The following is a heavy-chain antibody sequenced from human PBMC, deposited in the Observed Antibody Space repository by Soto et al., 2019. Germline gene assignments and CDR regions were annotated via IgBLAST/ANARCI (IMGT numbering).Heavy chain of an antibody. D-gene: IGHD2-2*01. CDR1: GGTFSSYA. Sequence: QVQLVQSGAEVKKPGSSVKVSCKASGGTFSSYAISWVRQAPGQGLEWMGGIIPIFGTANYAQKFQGRVTITADESTSTAYMELSSLGSEDTAVYYCARRRHCSSTSCSPYYYYGMDVWGQGTTVTVSS. CDR3: ARRRHCSSTSCSPYYYYGMDV. CDR2: IIPIFGTA. V-gene: IGHV1-69*01. J-gene: IGHJ6*02.